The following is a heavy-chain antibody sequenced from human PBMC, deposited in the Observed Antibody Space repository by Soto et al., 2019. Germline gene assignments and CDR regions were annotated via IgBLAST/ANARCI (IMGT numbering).Heavy chain of an antibody. CDR2: ISYDGSNK. J-gene: IGHJ6*02. Sequence: GGSLRLSCAASGFTFSSYGMHWVRQAPGKGLEWVAVISYDGSNKYYADSVKGRFTISRDNSKNTLYLQMNSLRAEDTAVYYCAKDMGRFLEWLLPHYYYYYGMDVWGQGTTVTVSS. V-gene: IGHV3-30*18. CDR3: AKDMGRFLEWLLPHYYYYYGMDV. D-gene: IGHD3-3*01. CDR1: GFTFSSYG.